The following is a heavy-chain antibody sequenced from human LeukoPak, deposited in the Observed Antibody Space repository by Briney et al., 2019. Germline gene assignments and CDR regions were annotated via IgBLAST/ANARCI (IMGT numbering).Heavy chain of an antibody. CDR3: ARGAMVRGVISLFDY. CDR2: IIPIFGTA. V-gene: IGHV1-69*05. D-gene: IGHD3-10*01. Sequence: GASVKVSCKASGGTFSSYAISWVRQAPGQGLEWMGGIIPIFGTANYTRKFQGRVTITTGESTSTAYMELSSLRSEDTAVYYCARGAMVRGVISLFDYWGQGTLVTVSS. CDR1: GGTFSSYA. J-gene: IGHJ4*02.